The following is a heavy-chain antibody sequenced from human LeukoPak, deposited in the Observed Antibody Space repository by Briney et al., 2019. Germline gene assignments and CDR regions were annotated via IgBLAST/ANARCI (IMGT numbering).Heavy chain of an antibody. Sequence: SETLSLTCTVSGGSISSYYWSWIRQPPRKGLEWIGYIYYSGSTNYNPSLKSRVTISVDTSKDQFSLKLSSVTAADTAVYYCARRKYYYDSSGYYPAFDYWGQGTLVTVSS. D-gene: IGHD3-22*01. CDR3: ARRKYYYDSSGYYPAFDY. J-gene: IGHJ4*02. CDR2: IYYSGST. CDR1: GGSISSYY. V-gene: IGHV4-59*08.